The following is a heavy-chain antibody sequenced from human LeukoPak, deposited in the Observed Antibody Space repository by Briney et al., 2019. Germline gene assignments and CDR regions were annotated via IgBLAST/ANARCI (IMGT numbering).Heavy chain of an antibody. J-gene: IGHJ4*02. V-gene: IGHV5-51*01. D-gene: IGHD1-7*01. CDR2: IYPGDSDT. CDR1: GYSFTSYW. CDR3: ARTPYSNWNYPYFDY. Sequence: GESLKISCKGSGYSFTSYWIGWVRQMPGKGLEWMGIIYPGDSDTRYSPSLQGQVTISADKSISTAYLQWSSLKASDTAMYYCARTPYSNWNYPYFDYWGQGTLVTVSS.